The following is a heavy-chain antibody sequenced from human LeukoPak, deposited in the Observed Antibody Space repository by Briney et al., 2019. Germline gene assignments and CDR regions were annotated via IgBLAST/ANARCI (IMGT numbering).Heavy chain of an antibody. CDR3: ARVSGYDWESFYDY. Sequence: SETLSLTCTVSGGSISSNSYYWSWIRQPAGKGLEWIGRIYTSGSTDYNPSLKSRVTISKDTSKNQFSLKLSSVTAADTAMYYCARVSGYDWESFYDYWGQGSLVTVSS. CDR1: GGSISSNSYY. V-gene: IGHV4-61*02. D-gene: IGHD5-12*01. CDR2: IYTSGST. J-gene: IGHJ4*02.